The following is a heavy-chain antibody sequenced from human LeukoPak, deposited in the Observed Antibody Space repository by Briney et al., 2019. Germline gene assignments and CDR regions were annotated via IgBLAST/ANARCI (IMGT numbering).Heavy chain of an antibody. J-gene: IGHJ4*02. D-gene: IGHD1-26*01. V-gene: IGHV3-48*02. CDR3: ARHLYRAFDY. CDR1: GFTFSTFS. CDR2: ISSSSSSI. Sequence: PGGSLRLSCAASGFTFSTFSMNWVRQAPGKGLEWVSYISSSSSSIYYADSVKGRFTISRDSAKNSLYLQMNGLRDEDTAVYYCARHLYRAFDYWGQGTLVTVSS.